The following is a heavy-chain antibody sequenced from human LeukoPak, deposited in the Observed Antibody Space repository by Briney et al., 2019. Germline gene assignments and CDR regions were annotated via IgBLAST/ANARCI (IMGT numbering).Heavy chain of an antibody. D-gene: IGHD1-26*01. CDR2: IYTSGRT. Sequence: PSQTLSLTCTVSGGSISSGSYYWSWIRQPAGKGLEWIMRIYTSGRTNYNPSLKSRVTISVDTSKNQFSLKLSSVTAAAKAVYYCARSAENSGSYVPNWFDPWGQGTLVTVSS. J-gene: IGHJ5*02. V-gene: IGHV4-61*02. CDR1: GGSISSGSYY. CDR3: ARSAENSGSYVPNWFDP.